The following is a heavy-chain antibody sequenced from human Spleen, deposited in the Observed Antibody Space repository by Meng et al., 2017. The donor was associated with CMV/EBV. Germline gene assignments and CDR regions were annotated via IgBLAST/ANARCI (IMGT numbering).Heavy chain of an antibody. D-gene: IGHD5-24*01. V-gene: IGHV2-70D*14. CDR2: IDWDDDK. Sequence: SGPTLVKPTETLTLTCTVSGFSLSNARMGVSWIRQPPGKALEWLARIDWDDDKFYSTSLKTRLTISKDTSKNQVVLTMTNMDPVDTATYYCARMGYGYNYFDYWGQGTLVTVSS. CDR1: GFSLSNARMG. CDR3: ARMGYGYNYFDY. J-gene: IGHJ4*02.